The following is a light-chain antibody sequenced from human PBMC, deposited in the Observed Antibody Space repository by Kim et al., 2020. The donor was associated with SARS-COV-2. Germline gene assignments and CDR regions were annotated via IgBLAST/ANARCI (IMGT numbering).Light chain of an antibody. CDR1: QSISNN. CDR2: GVS. V-gene: IGKV3-15*01. Sequence: EIVMTQSPPTLSVSPGERATLSCRASQSISNNLAWYQHKPGQPPRLLIYGVSTRATGVPARFSGSGSGTDFTLTVSSLQSEDFAVYYCHQYNDWPPGDTFGQGTKVDIK. CDR3: HQYNDWPPGDT. J-gene: IGKJ1*01.